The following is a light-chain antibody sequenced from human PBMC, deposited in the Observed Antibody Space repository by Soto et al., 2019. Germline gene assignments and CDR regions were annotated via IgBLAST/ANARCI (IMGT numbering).Light chain of an antibody. CDR2: EVS. Sequence: QSALTQPASVSGSPGQSITISCTGTRSDVGGYNYVSWYQRHPGKAPKLIIYEVSNRPSGVSNRFSASKSGNTASLTISGLQADDEADYYCSSYTGSSTVLFGGGTKLTVL. CDR3: SSYTGSSTVL. V-gene: IGLV2-14*01. CDR1: RSDVGGYNY. J-gene: IGLJ3*02.